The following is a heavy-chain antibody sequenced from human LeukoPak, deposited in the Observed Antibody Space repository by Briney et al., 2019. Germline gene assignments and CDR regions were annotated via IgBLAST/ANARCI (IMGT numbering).Heavy chain of an antibody. Sequence: ASVKVSCKASGYTFTGYYMHWVRQAPGQGLEWMGWINPNSGGTNYAQKFQGRVTMTRDTSISTAYMELSRLRSDDTAVYYCARDARHIVVVTAIRAEYFQHWGQGTLVTVSS. V-gene: IGHV1-2*02. D-gene: IGHD2-21*02. CDR3: ARDARHIVVVTAIRAEYFQH. J-gene: IGHJ1*01. CDR2: INPNSGGT. CDR1: GYTFTGYY.